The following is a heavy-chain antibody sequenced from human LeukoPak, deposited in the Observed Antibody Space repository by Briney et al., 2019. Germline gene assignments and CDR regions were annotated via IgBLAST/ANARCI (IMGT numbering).Heavy chain of an antibody. CDR1: GGSISSSSYY. CDR2: IYHSGST. D-gene: IGHD3-3*01. V-gene: IGHV4-39*01. CDR3: ARHLTIFGVVSPFDY. Sequence: PSETLSLTCTVSGGSISSSSYYWGWIRQPPGKGLEWIGSIYHSGSTYYNPSLKSRVTISVDTSKNQFSLKLSSGTAADTAVYYCARHLTIFGVVSPFDYWGQGTLVTVSS. J-gene: IGHJ4*02.